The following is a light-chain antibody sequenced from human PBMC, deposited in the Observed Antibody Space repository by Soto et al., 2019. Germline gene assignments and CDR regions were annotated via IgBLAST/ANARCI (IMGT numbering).Light chain of an antibody. CDR2: GNH. CDR1: SSNIGAGYD. V-gene: IGLV1-40*01. CDR3: QSYDSSLSAL. J-gene: IGLJ3*02. Sequence: QSVLTQPPSVSGAPGHSVTISSTGSSSNIGAGYDVHWYQQLPGTAPKLLIYGNHNRPSGVPDRFSGSKSGTSASLAITGLQAEDEADYYCQSYDSSLSALFGGGTKLTVL.